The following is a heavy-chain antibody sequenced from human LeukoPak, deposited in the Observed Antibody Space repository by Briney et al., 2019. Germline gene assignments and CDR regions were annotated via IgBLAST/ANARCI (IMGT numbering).Heavy chain of an antibody. Sequence: SETLSLTCTVSGGSISSYYWSWIRQPPGKGLEWIGYIYYSGSTNYNPSLKSRVTISVDTSKNQFSLKLSSVTAADTAVYYCARDKRMLFGYWGQGTLVTVSS. CDR2: IYYSGST. D-gene: IGHD2-8*01. CDR3: ARDKRMLFGY. V-gene: IGHV4-59*01. CDR1: GGSISSYY. J-gene: IGHJ4*02.